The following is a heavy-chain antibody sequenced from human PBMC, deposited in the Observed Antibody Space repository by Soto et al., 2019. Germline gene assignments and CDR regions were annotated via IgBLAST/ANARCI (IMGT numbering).Heavy chain of an antibody. CDR3: ARVRQDYGDYDY. V-gene: IGHV3-64*01. J-gene: IGHJ4*02. CDR1: GFTFSMHA. CDR2: LSGNGRST. D-gene: IGHD4-17*01. Sequence: EVQLVESGGDLVQPGGSLRLSFAASGFTFSMHAIHWVRPAPGKGLDFVSGLSGNGRSTYYANSVKGRFTISRDNSKNTLYLQMGRLRAEDTAVYYCARVRQDYGDYDYWGQGTLVTVSS.